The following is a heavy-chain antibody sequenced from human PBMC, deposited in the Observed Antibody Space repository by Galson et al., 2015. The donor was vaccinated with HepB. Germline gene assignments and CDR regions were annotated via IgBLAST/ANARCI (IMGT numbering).Heavy chain of an antibody. Sequence: SLRLSCAASGFTFSSYSMNWVRQAPGKGLEWVSYISSSSTTIYYADSVKGRFTISRDNAMNSLYLQMNSLRAEDTAVYYCARRRFTGGFDPWGQGTLVTVSS. CDR1: GFTFSSYS. D-gene: IGHD1-26*01. J-gene: IGHJ5*02. V-gene: IGHV3-48*01. CDR2: ISSSSTTI. CDR3: ARRRFTGGFDP.